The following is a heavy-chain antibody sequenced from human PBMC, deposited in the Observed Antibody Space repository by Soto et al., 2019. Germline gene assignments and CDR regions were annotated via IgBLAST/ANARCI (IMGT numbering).Heavy chain of an antibody. CDR1: GFTFSSYG. J-gene: IGHJ5*02. V-gene: IGHV3-30*02. CDR3: AKELDALYYDFWSGYRFDP. D-gene: IGHD3-3*01. Sequence: GGSLRLSCAASGFTFSSYGMHWVRQAPGKGLEWVAVIWYDGSNKYYADSVKGRFTISRDNSKNTLYLQTKSLRAEDTAVYYCAKELDALYYDFWSGYRFDPWGQGTLVTVSS. CDR2: IWYDGSNK.